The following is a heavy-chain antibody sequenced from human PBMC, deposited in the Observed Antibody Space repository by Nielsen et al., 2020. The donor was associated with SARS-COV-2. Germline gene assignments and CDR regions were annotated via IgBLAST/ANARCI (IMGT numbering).Heavy chain of an antibody. J-gene: IGHJ4*02. V-gene: IGHV3-23*01. Sequence: WIRQPPGKGLEWVSGISGSGGSTYYADSVKGRFTISRDNSKNTLYLQMNSLRAEDTAVYYCAKEIGGVLSPRLVAVAGIGSNDYWGQGTLVTVSS. CDR2: ISGSGGST. D-gene: IGHD6-19*01. CDR3: AKEIGGVLSPRLVAVAGIGSNDY.